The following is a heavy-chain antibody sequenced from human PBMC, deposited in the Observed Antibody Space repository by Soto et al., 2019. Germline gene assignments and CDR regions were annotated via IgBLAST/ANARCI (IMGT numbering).Heavy chain of an antibody. CDR1: GGSISCDQ. D-gene: IGHD2-2*01. J-gene: IGHJ6*03. CDR2: IYNSGST. CDR3: AKEMGFCTTTSCHAGPLYYYMDV. V-gene: IGHV4-59*01. Sequence: SETLSLTCTVSGGSISCDQWTWVRRPAGKGLVWIGDIYNSGSTNYNPPLKSRLTISGDTSNTQFSLRLSSVTAADTAVYYCAKEMGFCTTTSCHAGPLYYYMDVWGKGTIVTVSS.